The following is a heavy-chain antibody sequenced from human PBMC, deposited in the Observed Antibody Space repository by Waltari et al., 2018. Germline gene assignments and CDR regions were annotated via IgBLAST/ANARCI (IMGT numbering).Heavy chain of an antibody. CDR2: IQPNRGAT. CDR1: GYAFTGNY. Sequence: QVPLVQSGAEVKRPAASVKFSCKASGYAFTGNYIHWVPQAPGQGLEWKERIQPNRGATDYAQKVKGRVNLTLDPSIPTVYMELGWLGSEDTAIYYCARDWFNSGFDYWGQGSLVDVSS. D-gene: IGHD3-10*01. J-gene: IGHJ4*02. V-gene: IGHV1-2*06. CDR3: ARDWFNSGFDY.